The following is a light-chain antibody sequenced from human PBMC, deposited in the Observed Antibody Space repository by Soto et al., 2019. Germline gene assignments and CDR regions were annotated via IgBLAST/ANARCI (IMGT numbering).Light chain of an antibody. CDR3: SSSTSSSTPYV. Sequence: QSALTQPASVSGSPGQSITISCTGTSSDVGDYNYVYWYQQHPGKAPKLMIYDVSNRPSGVSNRFSGSKSGNTASLTISGLQAEDEADYFCSSSTSSSTPYVFGTGTKLTVL. J-gene: IGLJ1*01. CDR2: DVS. CDR1: SSDVGDYNY. V-gene: IGLV2-14*03.